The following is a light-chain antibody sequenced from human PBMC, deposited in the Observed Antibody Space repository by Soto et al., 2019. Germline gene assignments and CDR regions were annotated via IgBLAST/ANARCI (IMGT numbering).Light chain of an antibody. CDR1: GAGYD. CDR2: GNN. CDR3: QSYDSSLSGWV. V-gene: IGLV1-40*01. J-gene: IGLJ3*02. Sequence: QAVVTQPPSVSGAPGQRVTISCIGAGYDVHWYQQLPGTAPKVLIYGNNNRPSGVPDRFSGSKSGTSASLAITGLQAGDEADYYRQSYDSSLSGWVFGGGTKLTVL.